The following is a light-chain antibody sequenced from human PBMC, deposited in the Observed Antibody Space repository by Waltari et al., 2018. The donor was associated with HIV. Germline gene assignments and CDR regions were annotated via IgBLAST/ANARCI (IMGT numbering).Light chain of an antibody. CDR1: KLGEKF. CDR2: QDT. V-gene: IGLV3-1*01. CDR3: QAWDSSTAV. J-gene: IGLJ1*01. Sequence: SYELTQPPSVSVSPGQTANISCSGDKLGEKFACWYQQKPGQSPVLVIYQDTKRPSGIPERFSGSNSDNTATLTISGTQAMDEADYYCQAWDSSTAVFGTGTKVTVL.